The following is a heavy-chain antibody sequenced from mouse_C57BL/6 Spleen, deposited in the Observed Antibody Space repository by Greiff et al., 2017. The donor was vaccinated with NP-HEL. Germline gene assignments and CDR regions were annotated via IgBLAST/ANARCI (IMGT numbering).Heavy chain of an antibody. CDR3: ARHDGYGYFDV. D-gene: IGHD2-3*01. J-gene: IGHJ1*03. CDR2: ISSGGSYT. Sequence: VQLKESGGDLVKPGGSLKLSCAASGFTFSSYGMSWVRQTPDKRLEWVATISSGGSYTYYPDSVKGRFTISRDNAKNTLYLQMSSLKSEDTAMYYCARHDGYGYFDVWGTGTTVTVSS. V-gene: IGHV5-6*01. CDR1: GFTFSSYG.